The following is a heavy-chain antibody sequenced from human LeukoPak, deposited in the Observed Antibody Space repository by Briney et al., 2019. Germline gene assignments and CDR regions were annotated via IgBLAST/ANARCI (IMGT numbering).Heavy chain of an antibody. CDR3: ARSIPFGGYFDY. CDR2: IYYSGST. J-gene: IGHJ4*02. D-gene: IGHD3-16*01. Sequence: SETLSLTCTVSGGSISSYYWSWIRQPPGKGLEWIGYIYYSGSTNYNPSLKSRVTISVDTSENQFSLKLSSVTAADTAVYYCARSIPFGGYFDYWGQGTLVTVSS. CDR1: GGSISSYY. V-gene: IGHV4-59*01.